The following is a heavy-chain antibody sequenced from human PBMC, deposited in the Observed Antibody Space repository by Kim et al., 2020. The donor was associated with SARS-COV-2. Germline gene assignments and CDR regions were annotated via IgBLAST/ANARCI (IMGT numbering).Heavy chain of an antibody. CDR3: ARKWYFDL. Sequence: GNTGYAQKCQGRVTMTRNTSISTAYMELSSLRSEDTAVYYCARKWYFDLWGRGTLVTVSS. V-gene: IGHV1-8*01. J-gene: IGHJ2*01. CDR2: GNT.